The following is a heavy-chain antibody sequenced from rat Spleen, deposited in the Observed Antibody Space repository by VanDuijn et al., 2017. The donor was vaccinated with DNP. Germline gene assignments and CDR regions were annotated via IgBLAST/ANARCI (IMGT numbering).Heavy chain of an antibody. Sequence: EVQLVESRGGLVQPGRSLKLSCAASGFTFSNYDMAWARQAPRKGLEWVASISPSGGNTYYRDSVKGRFTVSRDNAKSSLYLQMDSLRSEDTATYYCARRHYGSPFDYWGQGVMVTVSS. CDR2: ISPSGGNT. CDR1: GFTFSNYD. D-gene: IGHD1-11*01. CDR3: ARRHYGSPFDY. V-gene: IGHV5-25*01. J-gene: IGHJ2*01.